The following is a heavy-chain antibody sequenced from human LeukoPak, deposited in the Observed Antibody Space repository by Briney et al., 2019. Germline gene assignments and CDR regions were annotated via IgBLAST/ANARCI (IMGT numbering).Heavy chain of an antibody. CDR1: GFTFNNYP. Sequence: GGSLRLSCAGSGFTFNNYPISWVRQAPGKGLEYLGRVKSKSEGGTTDYAAPVKGRFSISRDDSKSTLYLQLNSLKTEDTAVYYCATGWQLIDFWGQGTLVTVSS. D-gene: IGHD6-13*01. CDR3: ATGWQLIDF. J-gene: IGHJ4*02. CDR2: VKSKSEGGTT. V-gene: IGHV3-15*01.